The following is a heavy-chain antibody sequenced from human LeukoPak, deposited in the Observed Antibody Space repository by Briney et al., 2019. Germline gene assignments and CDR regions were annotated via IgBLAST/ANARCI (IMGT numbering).Heavy chain of an antibody. CDR2: ISAYNGNT. Sequence: ASVKVSCKASGYTFTSYGISWVRQAPGQGLEWMEWISAYNGNTNYAQKLQGRVTMTTDTSTSTAYMELRSLRSDDTAVYYCARVGYDFWSGYYKTDAFDIWGQGTMVTVSS. J-gene: IGHJ3*02. D-gene: IGHD3-3*01. V-gene: IGHV1-18*01. CDR3: ARVGYDFWSGYYKTDAFDI. CDR1: GYTFTSYG.